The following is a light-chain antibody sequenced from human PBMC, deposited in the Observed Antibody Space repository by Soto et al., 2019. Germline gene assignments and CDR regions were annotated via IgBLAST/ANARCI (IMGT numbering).Light chain of an antibody. V-gene: IGKV3-20*01. Sequence: EIVLTQSPGTLSLSPGERATLSCRASQSVSSSYLAWSQQKPGQAPRLLIYGASSRATGIPDRFSGSGSGTDFPLTISRLEPEDCAVYYCQQYGSSPTFGQGTKVEIK. CDR3: QQYGSSPT. CDR1: QSVSSSY. J-gene: IGKJ1*01. CDR2: GAS.